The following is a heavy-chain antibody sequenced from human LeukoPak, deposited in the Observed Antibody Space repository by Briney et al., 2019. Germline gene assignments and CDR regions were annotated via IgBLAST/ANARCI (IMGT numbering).Heavy chain of an antibody. CDR3: AKDLRTFYSSGWFREVGMDV. D-gene: IGHD6-19*01. Sequence: GGSLRLSCAASGFTFSSHSMNWVRQAPGKGLEWVSSISSSGSYIYYADSLKGRFTISRDNAKNSLYLQMNSLRAEDTAVYYCAKDLRTFYSSGWFREVGMDVWGQGTTVTVSS. V-gene: IGHV3-21*04. CDR2: ISSSGSYI. J-gene: IGHJ6*02. CDR1: GFTFSSHS.